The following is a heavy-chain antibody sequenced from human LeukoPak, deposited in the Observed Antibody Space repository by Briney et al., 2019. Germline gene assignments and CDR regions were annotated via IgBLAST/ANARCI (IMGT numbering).Heavy chain of an antibody. Sequence: ASVKVSCKASGYTFTSYGISWVRQAPGQGLEWTGWINPNSGGTNYAQKFQGRVTMTRDTSISTAYMELSRLRSDDTAVYYCAREIDPLRYYYDSSGSYYFDYWGQGTLVTVSS. CDR3: AREIDPLRYYYDSSGSYYFDY. CDR1: GYTFTSYG. CDR2: INPNSGGT. J-gene: IGHJ4*02. D-gene: IGHD3-22*01. V-gene: IGHV1-2*02.